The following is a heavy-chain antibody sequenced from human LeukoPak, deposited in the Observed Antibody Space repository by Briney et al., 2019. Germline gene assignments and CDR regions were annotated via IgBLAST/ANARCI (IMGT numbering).Heavy chain of an antibody. CDR1: GXSFSSYW. D-gene: IGHD5-12*01. Sequence: LGESLKISCKGSGXSFSSYWIGWVRQMPGKGLEWMIMIYPGDSDTRYSPSFQGRVTISVDKSITTAHLQWSSLKASDSAMYYCARRDFGNSGGPLDIWGQGTMVTVSS. V-gene: IGHV5-51*01. CDR2: IYPGDSDT. CDR3: ARRDFGNSGGPLDI. J-gene: IGHJ3*02.